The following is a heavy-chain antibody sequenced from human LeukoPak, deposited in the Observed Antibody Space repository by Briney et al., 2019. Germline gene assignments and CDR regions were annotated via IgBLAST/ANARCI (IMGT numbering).Heavy chain of an antibody. Sequence: ASVKVSCKASGYTFTGYYMHWVRQAPGQGLEWMGWINPNSGGTNYAQKFQGRVTMTRDTSISTAYMELSRLRSDDTAVYYCARDLEMATISIGGYWGQGTLVTVSS. CDR3: ARDLEMATISIGGY. D-gene: IGHD5-24*01. V-gene: IGHV1-2*02. CDR1: GYTFTGYY. CDR2: INPNSGGT. J-gene: IGHJ4*02.